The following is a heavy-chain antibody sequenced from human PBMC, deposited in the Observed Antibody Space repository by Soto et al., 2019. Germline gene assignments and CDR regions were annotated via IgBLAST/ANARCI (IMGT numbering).Heavy chain of an antibody. D-gene: IGHD3-22*01. J-gene: IGHJ4*02. CDR3: ARDEGYDSSGYPDY. CDR1: GFTFSSYA. CDR2: ISYDGSNK. Sequence: QVQLVESGGGVVQPGRSLRLSCAASGFTFSSYAMHWVRQAPGKGLEWVAGISYDGSNKYYADSVKGRFTISRDNSKNTLYLQMNSLRAEDTAVYYCARDEGYDSSGYPDYWGQGTLVTVSS. V-gene: IGHV3-30-3*01.